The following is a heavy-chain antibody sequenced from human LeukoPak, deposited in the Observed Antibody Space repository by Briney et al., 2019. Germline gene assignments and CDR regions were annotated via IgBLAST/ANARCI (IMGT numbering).Heavy chain of an antibody. CDR2: IFYTGNT. V-gene: IGHV4-59*01. CDR3: ARVFRRDGYFDY. CDR1: GGSITEYY. J-gene: IGHJ4*02. D-gene: IGHD5-24*01. Sequence: SETLSLTCTVSGGSITEYYWSWIRQPPGKGLEWLGYIFYTGNTNYNPSRKSRVTISVDASKNQFSLQLSSVTAADTAVYYCARVFRRDGYFDYWGQGTLVTVSS.